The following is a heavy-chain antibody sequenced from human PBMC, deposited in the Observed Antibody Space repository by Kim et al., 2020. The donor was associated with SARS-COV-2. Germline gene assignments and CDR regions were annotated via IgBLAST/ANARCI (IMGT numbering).Heavy chain of an antibody. Sequence: ASVKVSCKASGYTFTNYAMHWVRQAPGQRLEWMGWIKADNGNTKYSQKFQGRVTITRDTSASTAHMELSSLRSEDTALYYCARDKYKYERGRVAISFGMDVWGQGTTVSVS. CDR1: GYTFTNYA. J-gene: IGHJ6*02. CDR2: IKADNGNT. D-gene: IGHD1-20*01. CDR3: ARDKYKYERGRVAISFGMDV. V-gene: IGHV1-3*01.